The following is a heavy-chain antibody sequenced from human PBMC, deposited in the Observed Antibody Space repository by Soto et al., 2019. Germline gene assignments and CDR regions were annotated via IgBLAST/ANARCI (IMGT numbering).Heavy chain of an antibody. V-gene: IGHV3-74*01. Sequence: GGSLRLSCAASGFTFSSYWMHWVRQAPGKGLVWVSRINSDGSSTSYADSVKGRFTISRDNAKNTLYLQMNSLRAEDTAVYYCARTDSSSSQYYYYYYYMDVWGKGTTVTVSS. CDR2: INSDGSST. D-gene: IGHD6-6*01. J-gene: IGHJ6*03. CDR1: GFTFSSYW. CDR3: ARTDSSSSQYYYYYYYMDV.